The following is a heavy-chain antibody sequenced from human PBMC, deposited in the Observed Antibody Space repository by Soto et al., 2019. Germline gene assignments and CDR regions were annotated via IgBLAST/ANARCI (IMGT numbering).Heavy chain of an antibody. J-gene: IGHJ4*02. CDR3: TRAAWFPYLSFY. CDR2: ISSSGSTA. Sequence: GGSLRLSCAASGFTFSRFELHWVRQAPGKGLEWISYISSSGSTAYYASSVEGRFTISRDNANNSVYPQMDSLRAEDTALYYCTRAAWFPYLSFYWGQGALVTVSS. D-gene: IGHD3-10*01. CDR1: GFTFSRFE. V-gene: IGHV3-48*03.